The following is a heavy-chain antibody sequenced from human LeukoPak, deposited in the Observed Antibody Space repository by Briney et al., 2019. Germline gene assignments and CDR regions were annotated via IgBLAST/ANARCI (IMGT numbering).Heavy chain of an antibody. CDR1: GFTFSDYY. CDR3: AKDRRGAAAGTFDY. J-gene: IGHJ4*02. CDR2: ISSSGSTI. D-gene: IGHD6-13*01. V-gene: IGHV3-11*01. Sequence: GGSLRLSCAASGFTFSDYYMSWLRQAPGKGLEWVSYISSSGSTIYYADSVKGRFTISRDNAKNSLYLQMNSLRAEDTAVYYCAKDRRGAAAGTFDYWGQGTLVTVSS.